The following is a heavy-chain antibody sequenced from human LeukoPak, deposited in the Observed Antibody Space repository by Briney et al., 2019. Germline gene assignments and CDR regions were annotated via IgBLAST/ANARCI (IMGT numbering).Heavy chain of an antibody. CDR3: YYMDV. CDR2: ITTGSTYM. CDR1: GFTFSSYA. J-gene: IGHJ6*03. Sequence: PGGSLRLSCSASGFTFSSYAMNWVRQAPGKGLEWVSSITTGSTYMYYADSVRGRFTISRDNAKNPLYLQMSSLRADDTAVYYYYYMDVWGKGTMVTVSS. V-gene: IGHV3-21*01.